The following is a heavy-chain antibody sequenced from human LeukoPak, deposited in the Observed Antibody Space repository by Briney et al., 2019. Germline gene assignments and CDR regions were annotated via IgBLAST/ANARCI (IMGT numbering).Heavy chain of an antibody. V-gene: IGHV3-11*01. D-gene: IGHD2-15*01. J-gene: IGHJ6*02. CDR1: GFTFSDYY. Sequence: GGSLRLSCAASGFTFSDYYMSWIRQAPGKGLEWVSYISSSGSTIYYADSVKGRFTISRDNAKNSLYLQMNSLRAEDTAVYYCYKSYCSGGSCYSPAGMDVWGQGTTVTVSS. CDR2: ISSSGSTI. CDR3: YKSYCSGGSCYSPAGMDV.